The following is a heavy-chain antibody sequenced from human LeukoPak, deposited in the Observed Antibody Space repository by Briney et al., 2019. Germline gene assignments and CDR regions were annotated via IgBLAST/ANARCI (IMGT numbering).Heavy chain of an antibody. J-gene: IGHJ4*02. Sequence: SVKVSCKASGYTFTSYGISWVRQAPGQGLEWMGGIIPIFGTANYAQKFQGRVTITADESTSTAYMELSSLRSEDTAVYYCVRYYGSGSYLSFRDFDYWGQGTLVTVSS. CDR1: GYTFTSYG. CDR2: IIPIFGTA. V-gene: IGHV1-69*13. CDR3: VRYYGSGSYLSFRDFDY. D-gene: IGHD3-10*01.